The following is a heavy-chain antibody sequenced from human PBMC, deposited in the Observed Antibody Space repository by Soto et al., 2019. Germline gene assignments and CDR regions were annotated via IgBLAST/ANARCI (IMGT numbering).Heavy chain of an antibody. J-gene: IGHJ6*02. V-gene: IGHV3-30*18. D-gene: IGHD6-13*01. CDR2: ISYDGSNK. Sequence: QPGGSLRLSCAASGFTFSSYGMHWVRQAPGKGLEWVAVISYDGSNKYYADSVKGRFTISRDNSKNTLYLQMNSLRAEDTAVYYCAKDRVAAALSLGMDVWGQGTTVTVSS. CDR3: AKDRVAAALSLGMDV. CDR1: GFTFSSYG.